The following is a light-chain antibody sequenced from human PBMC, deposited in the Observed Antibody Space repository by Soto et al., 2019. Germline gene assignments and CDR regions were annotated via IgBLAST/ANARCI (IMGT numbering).Light chain of an antibody. CDR2: EAS. V-gene: IGKV1-5*03. CDR3: QQYNGYWT. Sequence: DIQMTQSPSTLSASVGDRVTITCRASQSISNSLAWYQQKPGKAPKLLIYEASSLKSGVPSRFSGSGSGTEYTLTISSLQPDDFATYYCQQYNGYWTFGKGTKVEIK. CDR1: QSISNS. J-gene: IGKJ1*01.